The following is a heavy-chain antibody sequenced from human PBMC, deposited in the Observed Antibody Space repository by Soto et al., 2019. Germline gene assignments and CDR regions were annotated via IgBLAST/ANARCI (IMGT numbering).Heavy chain of an antibody. CDR1: GFTFSSYG. J-gene: IGHJ4*02. CDR3: AKDRIAAAEVLFDY. CDR2: ISYDGSNK. D-gene: IGHD6-13*01. Sequence: GGSLRLSCAASGFTFSSYGMHWVRQAPGKGLEWVAVISYDGSNKYYADSVKGRFTISRDNSKNTLYLQMNSLRAEDTAVYYCAKDRIAAAEVLFDYWGQGTLVTVSS. V-gene: IGHV3-30*18.